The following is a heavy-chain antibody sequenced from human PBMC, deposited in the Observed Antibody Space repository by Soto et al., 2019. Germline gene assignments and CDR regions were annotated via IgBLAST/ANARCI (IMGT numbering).Heavy chain of an antibody. CDR1: GGSFSGYY. CDR3: ARVGQPPSDY. J-gene: IGHJ4*02. D-gene: IGHD2-2*01. CDR2: IIHTGST. V-gene: IGHV4-34*12. Sequence: SETLSLTCAVSGGSFSGYYWSWIRQPPGKGLEWIGEIIHTGSTNYNPSLKSRVTTSIDTSKKQISLKLSSVTAADTAVYYCARVGQPPSDYWGQGTLVTVSS.